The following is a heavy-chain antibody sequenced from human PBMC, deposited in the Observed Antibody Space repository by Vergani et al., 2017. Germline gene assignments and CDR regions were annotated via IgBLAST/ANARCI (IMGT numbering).Heavy chain of an antibody. J-gene: IGHJ5*02. Sequence: EVQLLESGGGLVQPGGSLRLSCAASGFTFSSYAMSWVRQAPGKGLEWVSAISGSGGSTYYADSVKGRFTISRDNSKNTLYLQMNSLRAEDTAVYYCAKSPIVVVVAATRRKGGWFDPWGQGTLVTVSS. D-gene: IGHD2-15*01. V-gene: IGHV3-23*01. CDR2: ISGSGGST. CDR3: AKSPIVVVVAATRRKGGWFDP. CDR1: GFTFSSYA.